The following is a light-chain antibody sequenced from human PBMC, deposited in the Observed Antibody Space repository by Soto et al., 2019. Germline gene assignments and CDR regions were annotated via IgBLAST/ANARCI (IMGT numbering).Light chain of an antibody. CDR3: SSFINRSTIV. CDR2: EVS. J-gene: IGLJ1*01. CDR1: SSDIGDYKY. V-gene: IGLV2-14*01. Sequence: QSALTQPAPVSGAPGQSVTISCTGTSSDIGDYKYVSWYQKHPGRAPKALIYEVSNRPSNVSLRFSGSKSGTTAFLTISGLQADDEADYYCSSFINRSTIVFGSGTKLTVL.